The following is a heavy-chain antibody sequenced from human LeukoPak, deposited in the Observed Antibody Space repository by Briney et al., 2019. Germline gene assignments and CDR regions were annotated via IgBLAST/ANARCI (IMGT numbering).Heavy chain of an antibody. V-gene: IGHV4-4*02. D-gene: IGHD2-15*01. CDR1: GGSISSSNW. CDR2: INHSGST. CDR3: ARQLGYCSGGSCYEYFDY. Sequence: SETLSLTCAVSGGSISSSNWWSWVRQPPGKGLEWIGEINHSGSTNYNPSLKSRVTISVDTSKNQFSLKLSSVTAADTAVYYCARQLGYCSGGSCYEYFDYWGQGTLVTVSS. J-gene: IGHJ4*02.